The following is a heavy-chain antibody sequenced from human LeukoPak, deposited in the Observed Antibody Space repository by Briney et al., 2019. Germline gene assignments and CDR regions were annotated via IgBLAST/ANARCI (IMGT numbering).Heavy chain of an antibody. Sequence: PSETLSPTCTVSGGSISSYYWSWIRQPPGKGLEWIGYIYYSGSTNYNPSLKSRVTISVDTSKNQFSLKLSSVTAADTAVYYCARVVQLVFHFDYWGQGTLVTVSS. V-gene: IGHV4-59*01. CDR1: GGSISSYY. D-gene: IGHD6-6*01. CDR3: ARVVQLVFHFDY. CDR2: IYYSGST. J-gene: IGHJ4*02.